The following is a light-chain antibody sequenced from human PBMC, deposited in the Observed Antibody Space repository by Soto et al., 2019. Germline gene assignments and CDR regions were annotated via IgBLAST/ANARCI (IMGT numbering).Light chain of an antibody. CDR2: GAS. Sequence: EIVLTQSPGTLSLSPGERANLSCRASQSVSSYYLALYQQKPGQAPRLLIYGASIRAAGIPDRFSGSGSGADFTLTISRLEPEDFAVYYCQQYGSSPRTFGQGTKVDIK. J-gene: IGKJ1*01. V-gene: IGKV3-20*01. CDR1: QSVSSYY. CDR3: QQYGSSPRT.